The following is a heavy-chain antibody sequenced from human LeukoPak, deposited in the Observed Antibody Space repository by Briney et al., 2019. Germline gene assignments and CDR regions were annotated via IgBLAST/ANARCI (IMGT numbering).Heavy chain of an antibody. CDR2: INPSGGST. Sequence: GASVKVSCKASGYTFTSYYMHWVRQAPGQGLEWMGIINPSGGSTSYAQKFQGRVTMTRDTSTSTVYMELSSPRSEDTAVYYCARALYEVPRYFDLWGRGTLVTVSS. CDR3: ARALYEVPRYFDL. J-gene: IGHJ2*01. CDR1: GYTFTSYY. D-gene: IGHD5/OR15-5a*01. V-gene: IGHV1-46*01.